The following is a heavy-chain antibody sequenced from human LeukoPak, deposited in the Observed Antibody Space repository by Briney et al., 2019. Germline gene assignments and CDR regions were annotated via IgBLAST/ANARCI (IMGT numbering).Heavy chain of an antibody. V-gene: IGHV3-30*09. CDR2: ISYDGISE. J-gene: IGHJ6*02. CDR3: ARDSYGMDV. Sequence: GGSLRLSCAASGFIFSNYNMHWVRQAPGKGLEWVAFISYDGISEHYADPVKGRFGISRDNSKNTLSLQMNSLGTEDSALYYCARDSYGMDVWGLGTTVTVSS. CDR1: GFIFSNYN.